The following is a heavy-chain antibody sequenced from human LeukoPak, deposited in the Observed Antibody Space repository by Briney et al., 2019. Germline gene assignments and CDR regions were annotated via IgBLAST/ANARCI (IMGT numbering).Heavy chain of an antibody. CDR2: IRHDEANS. Sequence: TGGSLRLSCAVSGFNLNSYAMHWVRQAPGKGREGVAVIRHDEANSFYADSVQGRFTISRDTSKKLLYLQMNSLRVEDTAVYYCAKEYTPSSPLGELDSWGQGTLVTVSS. V-gene: IGHV3-30*02. D-gene: IGHD6-6*01. CDR3: AKEYTPSSPLGELDS. CDR1: GFNLNSYA. J-gene: IGHJ4*02.